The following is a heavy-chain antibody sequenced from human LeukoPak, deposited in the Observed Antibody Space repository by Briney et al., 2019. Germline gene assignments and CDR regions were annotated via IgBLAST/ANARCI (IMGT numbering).Heavy chain of an antibody. CDR2: IWYDGSNK. CDR3: ARDRKEPYSPYDY. D-gene: IGHD1-14*01. J-gene: IGHJ4*02. V-gene: IGHV3-33*01. Sequence: GGSLRLSCAASGFTFSSYGMHWVRQAPGKGLEWVAVIWYDGSNKYYADSVKGRFTISRDNSKNTLYLQMNSLRAEDTAVYYCARDRKEPYSPYDYWGQGTLVTVSS. CDR1: GFTFSSYG.